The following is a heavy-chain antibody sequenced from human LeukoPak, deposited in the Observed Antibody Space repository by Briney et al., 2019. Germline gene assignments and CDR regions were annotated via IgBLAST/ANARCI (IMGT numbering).Heavy chain of an antibody. J-gene: IGHJ6*02. CDR2: ISSSSSTI. V-gene: IGHV3-48*01. CDR1: GFTFSSYS. D-gene: IGHD2-2*01. Sequence: PGGSLRLSCAASGFTFSSYSMNWVRQAPGKGLEWVSYISSSSSTIYYADSVKGRFTISRDNAKNSPYLQMNSLRAEDTAVYYCARDSVYCSSTSCYGYYYGMDVWGQGTTVTVSS. CDR3: ARDSVYCSSTSCYGYYYGMDV.